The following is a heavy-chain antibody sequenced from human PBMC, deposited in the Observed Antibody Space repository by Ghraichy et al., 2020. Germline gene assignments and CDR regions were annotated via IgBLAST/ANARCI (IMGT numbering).Heavy chain of an antibody. CDR3: ARAEGSIVVVPAAIFDFDY. CDR1: GYTFTSYG. CDR2: ISAYNGNT. J-gene: IGHJ4*02. V-gene: IGHV1-18*01. Sequence: ASVKVSCKASGYTFTSYGISWVRQAPGQGLEWMGWISAYNGNTNYAQKLQGRVTMTTDTSTSTAYMELRSLRSDDTAVYYCARAEGSIVVVPAAIFDFDYWGQGTLVTVSS. D-gene: IGHD2-2*01.